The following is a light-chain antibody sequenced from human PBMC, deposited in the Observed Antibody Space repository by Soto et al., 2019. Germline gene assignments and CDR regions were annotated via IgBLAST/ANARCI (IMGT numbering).Light chain of an antibody. V-gene: IGKV4-1*01. CDR1: QSVLYSSNNENY. CDR3: QQYYSAPPT. J-gene: IGKJ1*01. Sequence: DIVMTQSPDSLAVSLGERATINCKSSQSVLYSSNNENYLAWYQQKPGQPPNLLIYWASTRESGVPDQFSGSGSGTDFPLTIISLQAEDVAVYYCQQYYSAPPTLGQGTKVEIK. CDR2: WAS.